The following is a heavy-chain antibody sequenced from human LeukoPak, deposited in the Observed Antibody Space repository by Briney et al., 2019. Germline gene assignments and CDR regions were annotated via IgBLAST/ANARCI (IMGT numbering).Heavy chain of an antibody. CDR1: GYTFTSYY. D-gene: IGHD2-8*01. Sequence: ASVKVSCKASGYTFTSYYMHWVRQAPGQGLEWMELINPSGGSASYAQKFQGRVTMTRDTSTSTVYMELSSLRSEDTAVYYCARDSVCTSGVCSGGIDYWGQGTLVTVSS. V-gene: IGHV1-46*01. J-gene: IGHJ4*02. CDR3: ARDSVCTSGVCSGGIDY. CDR2: INPSGGSA.